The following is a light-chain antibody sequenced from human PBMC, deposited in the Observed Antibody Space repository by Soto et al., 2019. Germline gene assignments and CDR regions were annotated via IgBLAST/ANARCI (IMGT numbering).Light chain of an antibody. J-gene: IGKJ1*01. CDR2: KAS. CDR3: QHYNSYSES. Sequence: DIQMTQSPSTLSGAVGDRVTITCRASQTISSWLAWYQQKPGKAPKLLIYKASTLKSGVPSRFSGSGSGTEFTLNISSLQPDDFEPYYCQHYNSYSESFGQGTKVDI. V-gene: IGKV1-5*03. CDR1: QTISSW.